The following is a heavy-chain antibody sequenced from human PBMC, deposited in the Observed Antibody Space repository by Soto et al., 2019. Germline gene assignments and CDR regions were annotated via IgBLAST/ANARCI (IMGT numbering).Heavy chain of an antibody. J-gene: IGHJ5*02. D-gene: IGHD3-10*01. CDR3: ARGGGFGETTVLDP. CDR2: IYYSGST. CDR1: GGSISSSSYY. V-gene: IGHV4-39*01. Sequence: SMTLSLNCTVSGGSISSSSYYWGWIRQPPGKGLEWIGSIYYSGSTYYNPSLKSRVTISVDTSKDQFSLKLSSVTAADTAVDYCARGGGFGETTVLDPWGQGTL.